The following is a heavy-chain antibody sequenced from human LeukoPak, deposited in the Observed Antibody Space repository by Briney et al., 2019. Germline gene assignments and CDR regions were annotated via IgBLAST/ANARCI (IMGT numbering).Heavy chain of an antibody. CDR1: GFTFSSCA. V-gene: IGHV3-23*01. J-gene: IGHJ1*01. D-gene: IGHD1-26*01. Sequence: GGSLRLSCAASGFTFSSCAMNWVRQAPGEGLEWVSVISGSGSGTYYIDSVKGRFTISRDNAKNSLYLQMNSLRAEDTAVYYCAREGATRHFQHWGQGTLVTVSS. CDR2: ISGSGSGT. CDR3: AREGATRHFQH.